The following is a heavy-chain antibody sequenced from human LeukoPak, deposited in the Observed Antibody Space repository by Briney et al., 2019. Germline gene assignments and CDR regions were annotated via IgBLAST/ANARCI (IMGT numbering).Heavy chain of an antibody. V-gene: IGHV1-2*02. CDR2: INPNSGGT. J-gene: IGHJ3*02. D-gene: IGHD6-13*01. CDR1: GYTFSGYY. CDR3: ARDQPLAAAAPDAFDI. Sequence: ASVKVSCKASGYTFSGYYIHWVRQAPGQGLEWMGWINPNSGGTNYAQKFQGRVTMTRDTSISTAYMELSRLRSEDTAVYYCARDQPLAAAAPDAFDIWGQGTMVTVSS.